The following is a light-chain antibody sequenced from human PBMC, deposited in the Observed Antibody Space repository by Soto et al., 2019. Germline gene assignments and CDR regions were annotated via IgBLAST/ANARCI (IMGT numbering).Light chain of an antibody. V-gene: IGLV2-23*01. CDR3: CSYAGSSTSNYV. CDR2: EGS. CDR1: SSNVGSYNR. J-gene: IGLJ1*01. Sequence: QSVLTQPASASGSPRQSITISCTGTSSNVGSYNRVSWYQQHPGKAPKLMIYEGSKRPSGVSNRFSGSKSGNTASLTISGLQAEDEADYCCCSYAGSSTSNYVFGTGTKVTVL.